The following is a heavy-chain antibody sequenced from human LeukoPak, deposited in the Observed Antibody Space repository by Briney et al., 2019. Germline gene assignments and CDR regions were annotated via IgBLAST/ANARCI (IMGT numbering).Heavy chain of an antibody. V-gene: IGHV3-23*01. J-gene: IGHJ4*02. CDR3: AKDLRYDFWSGYYPDY. D-gene: IGHD3-3*01. CDR1: GFTSIAYA. Sequence: GGSLRLSCVGSGFTSIAYALTWARQAPGKGLEWVSGISGGGVTTYYADSVKGRFTISRDNSKNTLYLQMNSLRAEDTAVYYCAKDLRYDFWSGYYPDYWGQGTLVTVSS. CDR2: ISGGGVTT.